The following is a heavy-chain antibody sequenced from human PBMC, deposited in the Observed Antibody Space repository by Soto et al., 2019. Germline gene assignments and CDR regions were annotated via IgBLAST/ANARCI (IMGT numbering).Heavy chain of an antibody. CDR3: TSKFGQLLADAFDI. Sequence: SETLSLTCAVSGDSISRSYWWSWVRQLPGKGLEWIGEIYHSGSTIYNPSLQSRVTISVDKSKNEFSLKMSSVTDADTAVYYCTSKFGQLLADAFDIWGQGTMVTVSS. CDR2: IYHSGST. CDR1: GDSISRSYW. J-gene: IGHJ3*02. D-gene: IGHD3-10*01. V-gene: IGHV4-4*02.